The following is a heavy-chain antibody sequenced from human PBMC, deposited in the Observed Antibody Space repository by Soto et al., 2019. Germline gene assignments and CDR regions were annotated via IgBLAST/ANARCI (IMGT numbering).Heavy chain of an antibody. J-gene: IGHJ4*02. V-gene: IGHV3-30-3*01. CDR2: FSYDGIYK. Sequence: QVQLAESGGGVVQPGRSLRLSCATSGFNFSDYAMHWVRQAPGKGPEYVAVFSYDGIYKFYADSVKGRFTISRDNSKNTLYLEMNNLRVEDTAVYFCAREGRNPSLSSSNCLDHWGQGTLVTVSS. D-gene: IGHD6-19*01. CDR3: AREGRNPSLSSSNCLDH. CDR1: GFNFSDYA.